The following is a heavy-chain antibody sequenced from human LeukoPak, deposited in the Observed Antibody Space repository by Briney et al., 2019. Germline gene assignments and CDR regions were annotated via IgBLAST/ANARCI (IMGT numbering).Heavy chain of an antibody. J-gene: IGHJ3*02. CDR2: IYYSGST. Sequence: PSETLSPTCTVSGGSISGYYWSWIGQPPGKGLEWIGYIYYSGSTNYNPSLKSRVTISVDTSKNQFSLKLSSVAAADTAVYYCARIRDLVVVAAIGAFDIWGQGTMVTVSS. CDR3: ARIRDLVVVAAIGAFDI. V-gene: IGHV4-59*01. D-gene: IGHD2-15*01. CDR1: GGSISGYY.